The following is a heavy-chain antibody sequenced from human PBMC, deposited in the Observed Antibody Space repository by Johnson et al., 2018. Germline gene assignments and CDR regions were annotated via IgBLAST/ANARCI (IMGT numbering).Heavy chain of an antibody. D-gene: IGHD6-6*01. CDR2: ISYDGSNK. J-gene: IGHJ6*03. Sequence: QVQLVESGGGVVQPGRSLRLSCAASGFTFSSYGMHWVRQAPGKGLESVAVISYDGSNKYYADSVKGRFTISRDNSKNTLYLQMGSLRAEDMAVYYCARGGYSSSFSYYYYYMDVWGKGTTVTVSS. CDR3: ARGGYSSSFSYYYYYMDV. V-gene: IGHV3-30*03. CDR1: GFTFSSYG.